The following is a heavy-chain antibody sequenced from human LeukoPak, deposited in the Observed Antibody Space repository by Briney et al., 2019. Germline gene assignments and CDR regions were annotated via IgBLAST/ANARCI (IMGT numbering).Heavy chain of an antibody. D-gene: IGHD5-12*01. CDR2: MHHSGNT. CDR1: GNSIRSDYY. V-gene: IGHV4-38-2*02. CDR3: VAYFSGYPRIQY. Sequence: SETLSLTCTVSGNSIRSDYYWGWIRPPPGKGLEWIGSMHHSGNTNYNPSLKSRVTMSVDTSSKNQFSLNLSSVTAADTAVYFCVAYFSGYPRIQYWGQGTLVTVSS. J-gene: IGHJ4*02.